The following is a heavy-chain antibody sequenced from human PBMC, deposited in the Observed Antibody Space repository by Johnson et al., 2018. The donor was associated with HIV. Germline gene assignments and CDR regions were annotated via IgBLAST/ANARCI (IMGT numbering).Heavy chain of an antibody. V-gene: IGHV3-11*04. Sequence: VLLLESGGGLVKPGGSLRLSCAASGFSFSDHYMSWIRQAPGKGLEWVSYISSSGSTIYYAESVKGRFTVSRDNAKHSLYLQMNRLRAEDTAMYYCARGMWIPEIDAIDIWGQGTMVTVSS. CDR2: ISSSGSTI. CDR1: GFSFSDHY. CDR3: ARGMWIPEIDAIDI. J-gene: IGHJ3*02. D-gene: IGHD5-18*01.